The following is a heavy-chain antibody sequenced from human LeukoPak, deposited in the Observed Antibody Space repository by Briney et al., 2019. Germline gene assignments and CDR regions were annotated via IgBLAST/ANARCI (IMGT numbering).Heavy chain of an antibody. CDR3: AKDGYSHGSQPDY. CDR1: GFTFSSYG. V-gene: IGHV3-30*18. Sequence: GGSLRLSCAASGFTFSSYGMHWVRQAPGKGLEWVAVISYDGSNKYYADSVKGRFTISRDNSKNTLYLQMNSLRAEDTAVYNCAKDGYSHGSQPDYWGQGTLVTVSS. CDR2: ISYDGSNK. J-gene: IGHJ4*02. D-gene: IGHD5-18*01.